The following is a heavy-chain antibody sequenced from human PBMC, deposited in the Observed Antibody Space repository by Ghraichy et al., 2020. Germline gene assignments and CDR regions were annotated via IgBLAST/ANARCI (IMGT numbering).Heavy chain of an antibody. CDR3: ARVNPYCSSTSCYTGGYYYGMDV. J-gene: IGHJ6*02. D-gene: IGHD2-2*02. V-gene: IGHV3-21*01. CDR1: GFTFSSYS. Sequence: GGSLRLSCAASGFTFSSYSMNWVRQAPGKGLEWVSSISSSSSYIYYADSVKGRFTISRDNAKNSLYLQMNSLRAEDTAVYYCARVNPYCSSTSCYTGGYYYGMDVWGQGTTVTVSS. CDR2: ISSSSSYI.